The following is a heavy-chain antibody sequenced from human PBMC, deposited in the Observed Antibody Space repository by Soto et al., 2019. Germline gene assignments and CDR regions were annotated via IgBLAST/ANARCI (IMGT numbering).Heavy chain of an antibody. CDR2: IYYSGST. J-gene: IGHJ5*02. D-gene: IGHD4-17*01. CDR1: GGSISNYY. V-gene: IGHV4-59*01. Sequence: SETLSLTCTVSGGSISNYYWTWIRHPPGKKLEWIGYIYYSGSTNYNPSLKSRVTISVDTSKNQFSLKLYSVTTADTAMYYCARLPWADYGGIFDPWGQGTLVTVSS. CDR3: ARLPWADYGGIFDP.